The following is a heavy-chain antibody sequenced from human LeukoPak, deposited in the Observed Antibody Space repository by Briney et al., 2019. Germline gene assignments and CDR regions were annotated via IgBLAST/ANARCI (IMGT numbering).Heavy chain of an antibody. V-gene: IGHV1-2*02. D-gene: IGHD3-10*01. Sequence: GASVKVSCKASGYTFTSYGISWVRQAPGQGLEWMGWINPNSGGTNYAQKFQGRVTMTRDTSISTAYMELSRLRSDDTAVYYCARGPISSMVRGVIANYWGQGTLVTVSS. CDR2: INPNSGGT. CDR1: GYTFTSYG. CDR3: ARGPISSMVRGVIANY. J-gene: IGHJ4*02.